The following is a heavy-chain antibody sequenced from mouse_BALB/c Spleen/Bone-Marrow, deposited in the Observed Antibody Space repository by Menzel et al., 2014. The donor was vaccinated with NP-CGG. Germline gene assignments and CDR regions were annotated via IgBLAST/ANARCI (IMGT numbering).Heavy chain of an antibody. CDR3: SRLSVSPYGNHMGWYFDV. D-gene: IGHD2-10*02. CDR2: ISYSGST. Sequence: VQLQQSGPGLVKPSQSLSLTCTVTGYSITSDYAWNWIRQFPGNKLEWMGYISYSGSTSYNPSLKSRISITRDTSKNQFFLQLNSVTTEDTATYYCSRLSVSPYGNHMGWYFDVWGAGTTVTVSS. CDR1: GYSITSDYA. V-gene: IGHV3-2*02. J-gene: IGHJ1*01.